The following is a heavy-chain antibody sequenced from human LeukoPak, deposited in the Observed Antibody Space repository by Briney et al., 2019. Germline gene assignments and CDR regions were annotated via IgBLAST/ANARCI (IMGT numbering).Heavy chain of an antibody. D-gene: IGHD6-19*01. V-gene: IGHV3-33*01. CDR2: IWFDGRNK. CDR1: GFTFSNYG. J-gene: IGHJ4*02. Sequence: QSGGSLRLSCAASGFTFSNYGMHWVRQAPGKGLEWVALIWFDGRNKFHADSVKGRFTISRDNSKNTLFLQMNSLRAEDTAVYYCAREWGPIAVSGGPGYWGQGARVTVSS. CDR3: AREWGPIAVSGGPGY.